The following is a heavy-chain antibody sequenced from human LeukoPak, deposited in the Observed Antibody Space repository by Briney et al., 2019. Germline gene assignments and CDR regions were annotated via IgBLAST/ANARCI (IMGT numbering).Heavy chain of an antibody. V-gene: IGHV3-48*01. Sequence: GGSLRLSCEVSGFTFNSESMSWVRQAPGKGLEWVSYISRSGTVIFYADSVRGRFTVSRDNAKKSLYLQLNSLRVEDTAVYYCVSSGHGGEWFFATWGQGAPVTVAS. CDR2: ISRSGTVI. J-gene: IGHJ4*02. D-gene: IGHD3-3*01. CDR1: GFTFNSES. CDR3: VSSGHGGEWFFAT.